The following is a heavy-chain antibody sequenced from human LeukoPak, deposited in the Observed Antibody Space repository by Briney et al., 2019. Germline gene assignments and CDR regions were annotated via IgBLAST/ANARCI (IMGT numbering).Heavy chain of an antibody. V-gene: IGHV3-23*01. Sequence: HTGGSLRLSCAASGFTFSSYAMSWVRQAPGKGLEWVSVISSSGSTYYADSVKGRFTISRDNSKNTLYLQMNSLRAEDTAVYYCARGGDSSGSIRSAFDIWGQGTMVTVSS. CDR3: ARGGDSSGSIRSAFDI. D-gene: IGHD3-22*01. CDR1: GFTFSSYA. CDR2: ISSSGST. J-gene: IGHJ3*02.